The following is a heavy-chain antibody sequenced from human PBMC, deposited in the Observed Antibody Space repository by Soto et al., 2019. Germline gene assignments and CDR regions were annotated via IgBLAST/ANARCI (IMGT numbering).Heavy chain of an antibody. D-gene: IGHD3-22*01. CDR1: GGSISSGDYY. Sequence: SAPLSLPCTVSGGSISSGDYYWSWIRQPPGKGLEWIGYIYYSGSTCYNPSLKSRVTISVDTSKNQFSLKLSSVTAADTAVYYCARAYYDSSGPHFDYWGQGTLVTVSS. CDR2: IYYSGST. V-gene: IGHV4-30-4*01. CDR3: ARAYYDSSGPHFDY. J-gene: IGHJ4*02.